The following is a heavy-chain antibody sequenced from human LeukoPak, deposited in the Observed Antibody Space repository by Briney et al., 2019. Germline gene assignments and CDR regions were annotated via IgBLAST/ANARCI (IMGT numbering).Heavy chain of an antibody. D-gene: IGHD6-19*01. CDR2: ISWNSGSI. Sequence: PGRSLRLSCAASGFTFDVYAMHWVRQAPGKGLEWVSGISWNSGSIGYADSVKGRFTISRDNAKNSLYLQMNSLRAEDTALYYCAKDTVAGTFNPLFDYWGQGTLVTVSS. V-gene: IGHV3-9*01. J-gene: IGHJ4*02. CDR3: AKDTVAGTFNPLFDY. CDR1: GFTFDVYA.